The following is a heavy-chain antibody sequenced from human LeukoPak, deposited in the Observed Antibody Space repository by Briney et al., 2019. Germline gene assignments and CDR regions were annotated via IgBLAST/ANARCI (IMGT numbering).Heavy chain of an antibody. V-gene: IGHV3-20*04. CDR2: ISWNGGNT. CDR1: GFTFDDYT. CDR3: AREFGGLDDALDI. D-gene: IGHD3-10*01. J-gene: IGHJ3*02. Sequence: PGGSLRLSCAASGFTFDDYTMHWVRQAPGKGLEWVSLISWNGGNTGYVDSVKGRFTISRDNAKNSLYLQMNSLRAEDTALYYCAREFGGLDDALDIWGQGTMVTVSS.